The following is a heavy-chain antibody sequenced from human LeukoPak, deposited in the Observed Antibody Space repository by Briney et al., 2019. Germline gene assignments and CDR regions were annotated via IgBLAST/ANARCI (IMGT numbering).Heavy chain of an antibody. D-gene: IGHD1-1*01. CDR1: GLSVSSIY. Sequence: GGSLRLSCVVSGLSVSSIYMTWVRQAPGKGLEWVSVIYSGGGTNYPDSVKGRFSISRDNSKNTLYLQMKSLRAEDTAVYYCVGEGTYWGQGTLVTVSS. CDR2: IYSGGGT. J-gene: IGHJ4*02. V-gene: IGHV3-53*01. CDR3: VGEGTY.